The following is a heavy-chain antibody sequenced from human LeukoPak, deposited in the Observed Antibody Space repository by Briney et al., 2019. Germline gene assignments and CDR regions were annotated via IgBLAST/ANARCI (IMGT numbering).Heavy chain of an antibody. Sequence: GGSLRLSCAAAGFTFSDYGMNWVRQAPGKGLDWVSGISGSGGSTYYADSVKGRFTISRDNSKNTLYLQMNSLRAEDTAVYYCAKDWTGTKPFDLWGRGTLVTVSS. CDR1: GFTFSDYG. D-gene: IGHD3/OR15-3a*01. CDR3: AKDWTGTKPFDL. J-gene: IGHJ2*01. V-gene: IGHV3-23*01. CDR2: ISGSGGST.